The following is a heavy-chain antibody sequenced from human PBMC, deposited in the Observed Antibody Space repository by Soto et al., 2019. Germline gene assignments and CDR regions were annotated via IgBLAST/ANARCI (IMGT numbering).Heavy chain of an antibody. CDR1: GDSISSYY. Sequence: QVQLQESGPGLVKPSETLSLTCIVSGDSISSYYWSWIRQPPGKGLEWIGYIYYSGTTNYNPSLKSGVTIPLDRSKNQFSLKLSSVTAADTAVYYCAREMTGYYGGYYYYMDVWGKGTTVTVSS. D-gene: IGHD3-9*01. V-gene: IGHV4-59*12. J-gene: IGHJ6*03. CDR3: AREMTGYYGGYYYYMDV. CDR2: IYYSGTT.